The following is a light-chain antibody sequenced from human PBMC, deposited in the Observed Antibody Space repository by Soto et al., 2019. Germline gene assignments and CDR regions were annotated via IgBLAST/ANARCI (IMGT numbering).Light chain of an antibody. V-gene: IGKV1D-12*01. Sequence: DIQMTQSPSSVSASVGDRVTITCRASQDISSWLAWYQQKPGKAPNLLIYAASSLQSGVPPRFSGSGFGTDFTLTISSLQPEDFATYYCQQANSFPYTFGQGTKLEIK. J-gene: IGKJ2*01. CDR1: QDISSW. CDR2: AAS. CDR3: QQANSFPYT.